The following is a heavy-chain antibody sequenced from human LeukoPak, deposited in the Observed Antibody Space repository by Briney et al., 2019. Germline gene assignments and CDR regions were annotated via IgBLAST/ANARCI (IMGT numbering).Heavy chain of an antibody. CDR1: VGSISSSSYY. V-gene: IGHV4-39*01. Sequence: KTSETLSLTCTVSVGSISSSSYYWGWIRQPPGKGLEWIGNIYYSPSTSYNPSLKSRVTISVDTSKNQFSLKLSSVTAADTAVYYCARHGSSSPVSRASDYYGSGSSDGYWGQGTLVTVSS. J-gene: IGHJ4*02. CDR2: IYYSPST. CDR3: ARHGSSSPVSRASDYYGSGSSDGY. D-gene: IGHD3-10*01.